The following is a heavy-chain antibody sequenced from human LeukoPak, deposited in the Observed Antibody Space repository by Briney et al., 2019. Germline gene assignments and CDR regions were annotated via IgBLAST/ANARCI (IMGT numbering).Heavy chain of an antibody. CDR2: INAIVGNI. Sequence: VGSLRLSCVASGVTFSSYGMRWVRQAPGQGLVWVGRINAIVGNINYADSVRGRVTISRDNAKNTLYLQMNTLRAEDTAVYYCTRDLMDYDVSTGLHHYYMDVWGQGTTVTVSS. CDR1: GVTFSSYG. CDR3: TRDLMDYDVSTGLHHYYMDV. J-gene: IGHJ6*02. V-gene: IGHV3-74*01. D-gene: IGHD3-9*01.